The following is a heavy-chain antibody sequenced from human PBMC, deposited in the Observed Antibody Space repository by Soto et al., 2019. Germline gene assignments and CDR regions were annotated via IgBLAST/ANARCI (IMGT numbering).Heavy chain of an antibody. D-gene: IGHD6-19*01. CDR3: ARGPGIAVAVLDY. CDR1: GGSFSGYY. CDR2: INHSGST. Sequence: PSETLSLTCAVYGGSFSGYYWSWIRQPPGKGLEWIGEINHSGSTNYNPSLKSRVTISVDTSKNQFSLKLSSVTAADTAVYYCARGPGIAVAVLDYWGQGTLVTVSS. V-gene: IGHV4-34*01. J-gene: IGHJ4*02.